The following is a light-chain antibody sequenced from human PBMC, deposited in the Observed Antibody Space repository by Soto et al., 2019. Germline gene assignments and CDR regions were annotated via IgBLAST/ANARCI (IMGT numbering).Light chain of an antibody. V-gene: IGLV2-11*01. CDR2: DVT. CDR1: SNYIGDYHY. J-gene: IGLJ1*01. CDR3: CSYAGGYTVV. Sequence: QSALAQPRSVSGSPGQSVTISCTGTSNYIGDYHYVSWYQQHPGKAPKLMIFDVTKRPSGVPDRFSGSKSGNTASLTISGLQAEDDADYYCCSYAGGYTVVFGTGTKLTVL.